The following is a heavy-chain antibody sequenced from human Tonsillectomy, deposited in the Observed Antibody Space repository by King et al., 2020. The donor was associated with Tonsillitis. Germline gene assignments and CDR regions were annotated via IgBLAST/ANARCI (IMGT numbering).Heavy chain of an antibody. CDR2: ISFDGSNK. CDR1: GFTFRSYA. CDR3: ARQHLEFCRGGSCYKISGMAV. D-gene: IGHD2-15*01. Sequence: VQLVESGGGVVQPGRSLRLSCAASGFTFRSYAMHWVRQAPGKGLEWVAVISFDGSNKYYADSVKGRFTISRDNSKNTLYLQMNSLRAEDTAVYYCARQHLEFCRGGSCYKISGMAVWGQGTTATAPS. V-gene: IGHV3-30*04. J-gene: IGHJ6*02.